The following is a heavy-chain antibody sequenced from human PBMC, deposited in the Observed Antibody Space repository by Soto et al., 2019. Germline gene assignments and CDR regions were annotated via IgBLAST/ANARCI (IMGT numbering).Heavy chain of an antibody. Sequence: GGSLRLSCAASGFTFSSYGMHWVRQAPGKGLEWVAVISYDGSNKYYADSVKGRFTISRDNSKNTLYLQMNSLRAEDTAVYYCAKQYDSSGYYYVGYYFDYWGQGTLVTVSS. D-gene: IGHD3-22*01. CDR2: ISYDGSNK. CDR3: AKQYDSSGYYYVGYYFDY. CDR1: GFTFSSYG. V-gene: IGHV3-30*18. J-gene: IGHJ4*02.